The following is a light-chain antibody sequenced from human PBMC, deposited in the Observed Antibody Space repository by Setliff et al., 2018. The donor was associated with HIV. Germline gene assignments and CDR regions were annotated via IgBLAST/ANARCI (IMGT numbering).Light chain of an antibody. V-gene: IGLV2-14*01. J-gene: IGLJ1*01. CDR2: EVS. Sequence: LTQPASVSGSPGQSITISCTGTSSDVGGYNYVSWYQQHPGKPPKLMIYEVSNRPSGISNRFSGSKSGNTASLTISGFQAEDEADYYCSSYTIRNTLLFGTGTKVTVL. CDR1: SSDVGGYNY. CDR3: SSYTIRNTLL.